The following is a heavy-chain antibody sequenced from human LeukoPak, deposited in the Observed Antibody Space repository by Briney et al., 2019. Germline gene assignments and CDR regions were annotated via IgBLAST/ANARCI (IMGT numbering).Heavy chain of an antibody. V-gene: IGHV4-59*01. CDR2: VIFGGTT. CDR1: GAPISRDF. CDR3: ARLTVTPSFDAFDV. J-gene: IGHJ3*01. Sequence: SETLSLTCSVSGAPISRDFWSWLRQPPGKGLEWIGYVIFGGTTNYSSSLQSRVTISMDTSKSQFSLNLDSVTAADTAVYYCARLTVTPSFDAFDVWGQGTVVTVSS. D-gene: IGHD4-17*01.